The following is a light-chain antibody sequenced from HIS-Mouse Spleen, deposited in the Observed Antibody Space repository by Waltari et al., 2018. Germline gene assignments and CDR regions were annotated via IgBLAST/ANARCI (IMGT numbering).Light chain of an antibody. CDR2: DDS. J-gene: IGLJ2*01. V-gene: IGLV3-21*03. CDR3: QVWDSSSDHPVV. CDR1: NIGSKS. Sequence: SYVLTQPPSVSVAPGKTARITCGGNNIGSKSVYWYQQKPGQAPVLVVYDDSDRPSGIPGRFSGSNSGNTATLTISRVEAGDEADYYCQVWDSSSDHPVVFGGGTKLTVL.